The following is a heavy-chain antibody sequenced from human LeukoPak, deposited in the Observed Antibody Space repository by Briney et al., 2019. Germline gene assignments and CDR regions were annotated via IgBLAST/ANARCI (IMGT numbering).Heavy chain of an antibody. CDR1: GFTFSTYA. CDR3: AKSIGGVVVVAADY. Sequence: QPGGSLRLSCAASGFTFSTYAMTWVRQAPGKGLEWVTVISGSGGTTYYADSVKGRFTLSRDNSKNTVFLQMYSLRAEDTAVYYCAKSIGGVVVVAADYWGQGTLVTVSS. D-gene: IGHD2-15*01. CDR2: ISGSGGTT. V-gene: IGHV3-23*01. J-gene: IGHJ4*02.